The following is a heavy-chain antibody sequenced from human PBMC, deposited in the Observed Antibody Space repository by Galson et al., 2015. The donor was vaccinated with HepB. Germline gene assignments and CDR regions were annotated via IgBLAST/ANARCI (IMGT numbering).Heavy chain of an antibody. CDR1: GFTFSSYW. CDR2: IKQDGSEK. J-gene: IGHJ4*02. CDR3: ARGNSSSSARDY. Sequence: LRLSCAASGFTFSSYWMSWVRQAPGKGLEWVANIKQDGSEKYYVDSVKGRFTVSRENARNSLYLQMNSLRAEDTAVYYCARGNSSSSARDYWGQGTLVTVSS. D-gene: IGHD6-13*01. V-gene: IGHV3-7*01.